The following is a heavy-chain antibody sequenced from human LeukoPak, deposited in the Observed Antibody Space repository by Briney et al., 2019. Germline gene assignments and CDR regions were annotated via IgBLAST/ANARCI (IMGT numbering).Heavy chain of an antibody. CDR2: IYADGRT. CDR3: ARGRRRGYCSSTSCYGSPLKKYAFDI. CDR1: GGSVSRYF. D-gene: IGHD2-2*01. Sequence: SETLSLTCTVSGGSVSRYFWRWVRQPPGKGLQWIGHIYADGRTKYNPSLESRVAISVDTSKNQFSLKLSSVAAADTAVYYCARGRRRGYCSSTSCYGSPLKKYAFDIWGQGTMVTVSS. V-gene: IGHV4-4*09. J-gene: IGHJ3*02.